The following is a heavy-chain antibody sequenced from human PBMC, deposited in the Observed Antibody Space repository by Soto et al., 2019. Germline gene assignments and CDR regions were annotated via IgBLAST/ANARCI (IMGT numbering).Heavy chain of an antibody. V-gene: IGHV3-23*01. CDR1: GFTFSSYA. D-gene: IGHD2-2*01. CDR2: ISGSGGST. Sequence: EVQLLESGGGLVQPGGSLRLSCAASGFTFSSYAMSWVRQAPGKGLEWVSAISGSGGSTYYADSVKGRFTISRDNSKNALYLQMNSLRAEDTAVYYCAKGNTCSSTSCPLEYFDYWGQGTLVTVSS. J-gene: IGHJ4*02. CDR3: AKGNTCSSTSCPLEYFDY.